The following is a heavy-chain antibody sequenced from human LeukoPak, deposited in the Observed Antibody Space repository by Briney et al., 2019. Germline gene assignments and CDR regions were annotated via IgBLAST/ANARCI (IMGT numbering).Heavy chain of an antibody. J-gene: IGHJ4*02. Sequence: PGRSLRLSCAASGFTFDDYAMPWVRHAPGKGLEWVSGISWNSGSIGYADSVKGRFTVSRDNAKNSLYLQMNSLRAEDTALYYCAKSPHYDFWSGPHFDFWGQGTPVTVSS. V-gene: IGHV3-9*01. D-gene: IGHD3-3*01. CDR3: AKSPHYDFWSGPHFDF. CDR1: GFTFDDYA. CDR2: ISWNSGSI.